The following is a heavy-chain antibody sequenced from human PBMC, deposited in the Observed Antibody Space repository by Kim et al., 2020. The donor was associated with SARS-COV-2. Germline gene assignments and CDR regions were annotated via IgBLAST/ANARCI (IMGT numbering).Heavy chain of an antibody. CDR3: AKDKSFFMLTLGGEWGGMDV. J-gene: IGHJ6*02. CDR2: ISYEGSKK. Sequence: GGSLRLSCAASGFNFSNFGMHWVRQAPGKGLEWVARISYEGSKKYYADSVKGRFTTSRDSSKNTLYLQMDSLRPEDTAVYCCAKDKSFFMLTLGGEWGGMDVWRQGTTDTVS. CDR1: GFNFSNFG. V-gene: IGHV3-30*18. D-gene: IGHD3-16*01.